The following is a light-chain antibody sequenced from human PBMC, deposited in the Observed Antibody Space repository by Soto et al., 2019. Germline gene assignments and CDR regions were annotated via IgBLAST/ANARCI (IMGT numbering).Light chain of an antibody. V-gene: IGKV1-33*01. CDR2: DAS. CDR3: QQYNDLPLT. J-gene: IGKJ4*01. Sequence: DIQMTQSPSSLSASVGDRVTITCQASQDIRDYLNWYQQKPGKAPKFLIYDASNLERGVPSRFSGSGSGTDFTFTITSLQPEDSATYFCQQYNDLPLTFGGGTKVDIK. CDR1: QDIRDY.